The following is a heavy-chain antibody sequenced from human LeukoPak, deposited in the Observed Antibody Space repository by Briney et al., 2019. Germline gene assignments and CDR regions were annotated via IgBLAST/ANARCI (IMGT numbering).Heavy chain of an antibody. CDR3: ARWVERGYSYDNNWFDP. D-gene: IGHD5-18*01. J-gene: IGHJ5*02. Sequence: GASVKVSCKASGYTFTSYGISWVRQAPGQGLEWMGWISAYNGNTNYAQKLQGRVTMTTDTSTSTAYMELRSLRSDDTAVYYCARWVERGYSYDNNWFDPWGQGTLVTVSS. CDR2: ISAYNGNT. CDR1: GYTFTSYG. V-gene: IGHV1-18*01.